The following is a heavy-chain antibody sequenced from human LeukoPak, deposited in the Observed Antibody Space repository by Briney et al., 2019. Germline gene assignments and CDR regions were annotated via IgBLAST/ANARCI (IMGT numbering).Heavy chain of an antibody. J-gene: IGHJ4*02. CDR3: ARGGNYAPFDY. Sequence: PGGSLRLSCVVSGFTFRNEEMNWLRQAPGKGLEWIAYISNTGSPIHYRDSVKGRFTISRDNAQSSLFLQMNSLRPDDTAIYYCARGGNYAPFDYWGQGALVAVSS. CDR2: ISNTGSPI. D-gene: IGHD1-26*01. V-gene: IGHV3-48*03. CDR1: GFTFRNEE.